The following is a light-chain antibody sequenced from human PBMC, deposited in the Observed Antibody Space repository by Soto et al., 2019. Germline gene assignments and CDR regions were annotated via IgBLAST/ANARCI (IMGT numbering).Light chain of an antibody. CDR2: DVG. Sequence: QSALTQPASVSGSLGQSITISCTGTSSDIGAYDYVSWYQQHPGKVPKLMLYDVGNRPSGVSTRFSGSKSGNTASLTISGLQTEDEADYYCSSYTSSKTRIFGGGTKVTVL. CDR3: SSYTSSKTRI. V-gene: IGLV2-14*03. J-gene: IGLJ2*01. CDR1: SSDIGAYDY.